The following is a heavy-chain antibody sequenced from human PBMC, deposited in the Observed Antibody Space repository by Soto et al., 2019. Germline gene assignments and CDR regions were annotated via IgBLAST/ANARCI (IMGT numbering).Heavy chain of an antibody. D-gene: IGHD4-17*01. CDR3: ARFLTVTTSYFDY. CDR1: GGSISSGGYY. J-gene: IGHJ4*02. V-gene: IGHV4-31*03. Sequence: QVQLQESGPGLVKPSQTLSLTCTVSGGSISSGGYYWSWIRQHPGKGLEWIGYIYYSGSTYYNPSLKSRVIISVHTSKNQFSLKLSSVTAADTAVYYCARFLTVTTSYFDYWGQGTLVTVSS. CDR2: IYYSGST.